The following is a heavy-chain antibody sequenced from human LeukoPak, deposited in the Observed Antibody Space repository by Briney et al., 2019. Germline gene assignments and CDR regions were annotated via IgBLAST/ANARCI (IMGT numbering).Heavy chain of an antibody. CDR1: RFTLCIYA. D-gene: IGHD3-10*01. V-gene: IGHV3-23*01. CDR2: LYKIVATT. J-gene: IGHJ6*02. CDR3: AKDRPSGTTGVMDV. Sequence: GGSLRVSCVAPRFTLCIYALRSVRHAPRKGVWWVSLLYKIVATTFYTDSVKGLFTISRDNSKNALYVQMNSLRGEDTGVYFCAKDRPSGTTGVMDVWGRGTTVIVSS.